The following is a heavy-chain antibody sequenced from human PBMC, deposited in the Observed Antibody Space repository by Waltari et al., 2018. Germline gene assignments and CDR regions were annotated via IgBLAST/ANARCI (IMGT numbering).Heavy chain of an antibody. V-gene: IGHV4-34*01. CDR2: INHSGST. CDR3: ASRLRLTKFDY. J-gene: IGHJ4*02. Sequence: QVQLQQWGAGLLKPSETLSLTCAVYGGSFSGYYWSWIRQPPGKGLEWIGEINHSGSTNYNPALKSRVTISVDTSKNQFSLKLSSVTAADTAVYYCASRLRLTKFDYWGQGTLVTVSS. CDR1: GGSFSGYY. D-gene: IGHD4-4*01.